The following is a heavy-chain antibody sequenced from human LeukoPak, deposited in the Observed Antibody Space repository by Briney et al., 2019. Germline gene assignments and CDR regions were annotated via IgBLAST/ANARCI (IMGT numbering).Heavy chain of an antibody. V-gene: IGHV3-23*01. CDR2: ISGSGGST. CDR3: AKVGKLYYDFWSGYYPRSDY. J-gene: IGHJ4*02. CDR1: GFTFSSYA. D-gene: IGHD3-3*01. Sequence: GGSLRLSCAASGFTFSSYATSWVRQAPGKGLEWVSAISGSGGSTYYADSVKGRFTISRDNSKNTLYLQMNSLRAEDTAVYYCAKVGKLYYDFWSGYYPRSDYWGQGTLVTVSS.